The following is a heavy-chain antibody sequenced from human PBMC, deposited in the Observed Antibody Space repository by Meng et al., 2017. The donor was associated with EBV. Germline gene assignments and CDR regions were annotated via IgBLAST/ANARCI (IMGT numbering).Heavy chain of an antibody. CDR3: ARGLDYFDY. CDR2: ISAYNGNT. V-gene: IGHV1-18*01. Sequence: QVQLVQSGSEVKKPGASVKVSCKASGYTFTSDGISWVGQAPGQGLEWMGWISAYNGNTNYAQTLQGRVTMTTDTSTSTVNMVVRSLRSDDTAVYYCARGLDYFDYWGQGTLVTVSS. CDR1: GYTFTSDG. J-gene: IGHJ4*02.